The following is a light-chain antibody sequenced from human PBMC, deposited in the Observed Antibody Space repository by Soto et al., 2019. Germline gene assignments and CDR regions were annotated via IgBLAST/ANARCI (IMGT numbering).Light chain of an antibody. J-gene: IGKJ1*01. V-gene: IGKV3-20*01. CDR1: QTGDSRY. Sequence: EIVLTQSPGTLSLSPGETATLSCRASQTGDSRYLAWYQQKRGQAPRLLIYAASSRATGVPDRFSGSGSGTDFTLTIRRLEHEDFEVYYCQQYDSTVWTLGQGTKVDIK. CDR3: QQYDSTVWT. CDR2: AAS.